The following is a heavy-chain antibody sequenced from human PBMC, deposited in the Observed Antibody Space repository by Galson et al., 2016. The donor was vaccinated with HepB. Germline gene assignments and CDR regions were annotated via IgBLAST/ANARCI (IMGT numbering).Heavy chain of an antibody. CDR3: ARGTETSWYGQFDY. D-gene: IGHD2-2*01. V-gene: IGHV3-33*01. J-gene: IGHJ4*02. CDR2: IWYDGSKK. Sequence: SLRLSCAASGITFSRHVMHWVRQAPGKGLEWVAFIWYDGSKKYYGTSVEDRFTISRDNSKNTLYLQMNSLRVEDTAVYYCARGTETSWYGQFDYWGQGTLVTVSS. CDR1: GITFSRHV.